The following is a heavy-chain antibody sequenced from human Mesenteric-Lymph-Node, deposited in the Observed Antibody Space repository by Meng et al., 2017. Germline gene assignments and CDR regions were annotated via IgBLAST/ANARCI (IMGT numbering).Heavy chain of an antibody. CDR1: GGSISSYY. CDR3: ARSPSFPTASTSCYFDY. D-gene: IGHD5-18*01. J-gene: IGHJ4*02. V-gene: IGHV4-59*08. CDR2: IYYSGST. Sequence: SETLSLTCTVSGGSISSYYWSWIRQPPGKGLEWIGYIYYSGSTNYNPSLKSRVTISVDTSKNQFSLKLSSVTAADTAVYYCARSPSFPTASTSCYFDYWGQGTLVTVSS.